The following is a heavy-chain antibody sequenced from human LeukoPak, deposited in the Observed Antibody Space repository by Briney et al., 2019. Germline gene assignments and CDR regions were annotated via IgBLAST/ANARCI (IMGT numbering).Heavy chain of an antibody. Sequence: ASVKVSCKASGYTFTSYGISWVRQAPGQGLEWMGWISAYNGNTNYAQKLQGRVTMTTDTSTSTAYMELRSLRSDDTAVYYCAKDLATVGIYYYYGMDVWGQGTTVTVSS. D-gene: IGHD4-17*01. V-gene: IGHV1-18*01. J-gene: IGHJ6*02. CDR2: ISAYNGNT. CDR1: GYTFTSYG. CDR3: AKDLATVGIYYYYGMDV.